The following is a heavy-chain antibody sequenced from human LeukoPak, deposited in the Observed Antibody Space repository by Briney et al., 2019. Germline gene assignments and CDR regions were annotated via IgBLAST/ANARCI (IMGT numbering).Heavy chain of an antibody. Sequence: PGGSLRLSCAASGFTVSSNYMSWVRQAPGKGLEWVSVTYSGGSTNYADSVKGRFTVSRDTSKNTLYLQMNSLRAEDMAVYYCARSMLRGVPLDVWGQGTTVTVSS. V-gene: IGHV3-53*01. D-gene: IGHD3-10*01. CDR2: TYSGGST. CDR3: ARSMLRGVPLDV. CDR1: GFTVSSNY. J-gene: IGHJ6*02.